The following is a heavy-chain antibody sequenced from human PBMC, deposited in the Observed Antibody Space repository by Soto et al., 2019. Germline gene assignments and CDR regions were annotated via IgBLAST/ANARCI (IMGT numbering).Heavy chain of an antibody. J-gene: IGHJ4*02. Sequence: GGSLRLSCAVSGCTFSNFAMSWVRQPPGKGLEWVSSLNDNGGSAYYATSVNGRFTISRDNSKNTLSLQMNSLRAEDTAVYYCAKVTSRDPGYSHGASDYWAQGTLVTVSS. V-gene: IGHV3-23*01. CDR2: LNDNGGSA. CDR3: AKVTSRDPGYSHGASDY. D-gene: IGHD4-4*01. CDR1: GCTFSNFA.